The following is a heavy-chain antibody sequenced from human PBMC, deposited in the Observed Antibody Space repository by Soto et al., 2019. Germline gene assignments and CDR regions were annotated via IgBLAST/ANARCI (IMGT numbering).Heavy chain of an antibody. CDR3: ARAGEVSRYFDWLPYYYFDY. J-gene: IGHJ4*02. D-gene: IGHD3-9*01. V-gene: IGHV1-18*01. CDR2: ISAYNGNT. Sequence: ASVKVSCKASGYTFTSYGISWVRQAPGQGLEWMGWISAYNGNTNYAQKLQGRVTMTTDTSTSTAYMELRSLRSDDTAVYYCARAGEVSRYFDWLPYYYFDYWGPGTLVTVSS. CDR1: GYTFTSYG.